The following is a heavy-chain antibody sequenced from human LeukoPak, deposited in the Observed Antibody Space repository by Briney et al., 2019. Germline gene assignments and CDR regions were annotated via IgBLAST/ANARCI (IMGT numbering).Heavy chain of an antibody. CDR1: GYTFTGYY. CDR2: VNPNSGDT. CDR3: ARASGSYWWFDS. D-gene: IGHD1-26*01. J-gene: IGHJ5*01. V-gene: IGHV1-2*02. Sequence: ASVKVSCKTSGYTFTGYYLHWVRQAPGQGLEWMGCVNPNSGDTNYAQKFQGSVTMTRDTSTSTVYMELSRLRSDDTAVYYCARASGSYWWFDSWGEGTLVTVSP.